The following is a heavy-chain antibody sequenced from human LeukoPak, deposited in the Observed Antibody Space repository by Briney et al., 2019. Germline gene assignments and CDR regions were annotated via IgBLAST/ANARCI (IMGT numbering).Heavy chain of an antibody. J-gene: IGHJ4*02. CDR1: GFTFSSYS. Sequence: GGSLRLSCAASGFTFSSYSMNWVRQAPGKGLEWVSYISSSGSTIYYADSVKGRFTISRDNAKNSLYLQMNSLRAEDTAVYYCARDHYYDSSGYYTDYWGQGTLVTVSS. D-gene: IGHD3-22*01. V-gene: IGHV3-48*04. CDR3: ARDHYYDSSGYYTDY. CDR2: ISSSGSTI.